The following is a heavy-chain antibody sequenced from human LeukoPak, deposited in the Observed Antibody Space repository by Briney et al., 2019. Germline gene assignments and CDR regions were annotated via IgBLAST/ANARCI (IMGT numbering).Heavy chain of an antibody. V-gene: IGHV4-38-2*02. J-gene: IGHJ4*02. D-gene: IGHD3-3*01. CDR2: IYYSGST. CDR1: GFSISNGYY. Sequence: SETLSLTCTVSGFSISNGYYWGWIRQPPGKGLEWIGSIYYSGSTYYNPSLKSRVTISVDTSKNRFSLKLSSVTAADTAVYYCARQGNDFWSGYVFDYWGQGTLVTVSS. CDR3: ARQGNDFWSGYVFDY.